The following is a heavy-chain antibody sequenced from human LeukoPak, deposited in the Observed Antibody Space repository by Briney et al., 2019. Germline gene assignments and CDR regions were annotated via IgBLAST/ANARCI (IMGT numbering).Heavy chain of an antibody. J-gene: IGHJ4*02. CDR3: ARVEELGATRLFDY. V-gene: IGHV4-59*01. CDR2: IYYSGST. D-gene: IGHD1-26*01. CDR1: GGSISSYY. Sequence: KASETLSLTCTVSGGSISSYYWSWIRQPPGKGLEWIGYIYYSGSTNCNPSLKSRVTISVDTSKNQFSLKLSSVTAADTAVYYCARVEELGATRLFDYWGQGTLVTVSS.